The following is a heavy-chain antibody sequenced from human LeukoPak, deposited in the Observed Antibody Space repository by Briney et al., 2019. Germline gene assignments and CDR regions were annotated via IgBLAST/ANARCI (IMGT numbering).Heavy chain of an antibody. CDR1: GFTFSSYE. CDR3: AKDGGQGADY. Sequence: GGSLRLSCAASGFTFSSYEMNWVRQAPGKGLEGVSYISSSGSTIYYADSVKGRFTISRDNSKNTLYLQMNSLRAEDMAVYYCAKDGGQGADYWGQGTLVSVSS. CDR2: ISSSGSTI. V-gene: IGHV3-48*03. J-gene: IGHJ4*02. D-gene: IGHD3-16*01.